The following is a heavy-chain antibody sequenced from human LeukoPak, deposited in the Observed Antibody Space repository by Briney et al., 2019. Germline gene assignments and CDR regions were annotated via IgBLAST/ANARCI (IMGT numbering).Heavy chain of an antibody. Sequence: PGGSLRLSCAASGFTFSSYSMNWVRQAPGKGLEWVSSISSSSSYIYYADSVKGRFTISRDNAKNSLYLQMNSLRAEDTAVYYCARGCSGGSCYSGVDHWGQGILVTISS. CDR1: GFTFSSYS. D-gene: IGHD2-15*01. J-gene: IGHJ4*02. CDR3: ARGCSGGSCYSGVDH. CDR2: ISSSSSYI. V-gene: IGHV3-21*01.